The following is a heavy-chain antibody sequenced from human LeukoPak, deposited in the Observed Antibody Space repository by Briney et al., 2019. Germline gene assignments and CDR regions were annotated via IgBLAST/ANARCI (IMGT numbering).Heavy chain of an antibody. CDR2: IYYSGST. J-gene: IGHJ6*03. CDR1: GGSISSGDYY. CDR3: ARGRRTVVRGYYYYMDV. V-gene: IGHV4-30-4*08. D-gene: IGHD2-2*01. Sequence: SETLSLTCTVSGGSISSGDYYWSWIRQPPGKGLEWIGYIYYSGSTYYNPSLKSRVTISVDTSKNQFSLKLSSVTAADTAVYYCARGRRTVVRGYYYYMDVWGKGTTVTVSS.